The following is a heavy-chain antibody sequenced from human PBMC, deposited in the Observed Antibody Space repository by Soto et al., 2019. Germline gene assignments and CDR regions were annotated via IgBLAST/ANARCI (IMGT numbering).Heavy chain of an antibody. D-gene: IGHD3-22*01. Sequence: QVQLVQSGAEVKKPGSSVKVSCKASGGTFSSYAISWVRQAPGQGLGWMGGIIPIFGTANYAQKFQGRVTITADESTSTAYMELSSLRSEDTAVYYCASRGHYYDSSGYYSDAFDIWGQGTMVTVSS. CDR3: ASRGHYYDSSGYYSDAFDI. J-gene: IGHJ3*02. CDR1: GGTFSSYA. V-gene: IGHV1-69*01. CDR2: IIPIFGTA.